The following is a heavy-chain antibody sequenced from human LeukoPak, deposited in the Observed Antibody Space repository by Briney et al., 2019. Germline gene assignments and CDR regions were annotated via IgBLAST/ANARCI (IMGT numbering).Heavy chain of an antibody. CDR2: ISYDGSNK. D-gene: IGHD6-13*01. CDR1: GFTFSSYA. Sequence: GRSLRLSCAASGFTFSSYAMHWVRQAPGKGLEWVAVISYDGSNKYYADSVKGRFTISRDNAKNSLYLQMNSLRAEDTAVYYCARAGIAAAGLLHYWGQGTLVTVSS. CDR3: ARAGIAAAGLLHY. J-gene: IGHJ4*02. V-gene: IGHV3-30-3*01.